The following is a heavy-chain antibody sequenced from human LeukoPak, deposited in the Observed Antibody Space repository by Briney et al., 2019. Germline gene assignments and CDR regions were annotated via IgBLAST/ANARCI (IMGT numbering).Heavy chain of an antibody. Sequence: SETLSLTCTVSGGSISSSNYYWGWIRQPPGKGLEWIGSIYYSGSTYYNPSLKSRVTISVDTSRNQFSLNLSSVTAADTAVYYCARVFRGYCSSTSCYHFDYWGQGTLVTVSS. D-gene: IGHD2-2*01. J-gene: IGHJ4*02. CDR1: GGSISSSNYY. V-gene: IGHV4-39*01. CDR3: ARVFRGYCSSTSCYHFDY. CDR2: IYYSGST.